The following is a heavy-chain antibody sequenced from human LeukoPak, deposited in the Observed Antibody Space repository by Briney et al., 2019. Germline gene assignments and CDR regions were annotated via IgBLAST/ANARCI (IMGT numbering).Heavy chain of an antibody. CDR1: GGSISIISSSTYY. CDR3: ARQLPTAAADTRGYFDY. J-gene: IGHJ4*02. CDR2: LYYGENS. Sequence: SETLSLTCTVSGGSISIISSSTYYWGWIRQAPGKGLEWIGSLYYGENSHYNPSLKSRATLSVDTSNNQFSLKLTSVTAADAAVYFCARQLPTAAADTRGYFDYWGQGTVVSVSS. D-gene: IGHD6-25*01. V-gene: IGHV4-39*01.